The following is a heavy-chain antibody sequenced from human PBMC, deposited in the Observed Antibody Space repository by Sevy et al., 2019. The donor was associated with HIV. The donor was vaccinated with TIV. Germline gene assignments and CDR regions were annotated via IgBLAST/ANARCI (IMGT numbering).Heavy chain of an antibody. D-gene: IGHD2-21*02. J-gene: IGHJ3*02. Sequence: SETLSLTCTVSGGSISSSSYYWGWIRQPPGKGLEWIGGIYYSGSTYYNPSLKSRVTISVDTSKNQFSLKLSSVTAADTAVYYCARPHVTDAFDIWGQGTMVTVSS. CDR1: GGSISSSSYY. CDR3: ARPHVTDAFDI. V-gene: IGHV4-39*01. CDR2: IYYSGST.